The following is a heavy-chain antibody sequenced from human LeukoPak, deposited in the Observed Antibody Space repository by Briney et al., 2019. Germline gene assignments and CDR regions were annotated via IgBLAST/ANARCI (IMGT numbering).Heavy chain of an antibody. Sequence: SETLSLTCTVSGGSISSSSDYWGWIRQPPGKGLEWIGSIYYSGSTYYNPSLKSRVTISVDTSKNQFSLKLSSVTAADTAVYYCARRDIVAGFDPWGQGTLVTVSS. CDR2: IYYSGST. CDR1: GGSISSSSDY. J-gene: IGHJ5*02. CDR3: ARRDIVAGFDP. V-gene: IGHV4-39*01. D-gene: IGHD5-12*01.